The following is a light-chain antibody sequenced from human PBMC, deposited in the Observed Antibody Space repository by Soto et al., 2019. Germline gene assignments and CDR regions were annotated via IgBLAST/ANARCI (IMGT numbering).Light chain of an antibody. J-gene: IGKJ4*01. V-gene: IGKV3-20*01. CDR1: QSVSSSY. Sequence: EIVLTQSPGTLSLSPGERATLFCRASQSVSSSYLAWYQQKPGQAPRLLIHGASSRATDIPGRFSGSGSGTDFTLTISRLQPEDFAVYFCQQYDNSLPLTFGGGTKVEVK. CDR2: GAS. CDR3: QQYDNSLPLT.